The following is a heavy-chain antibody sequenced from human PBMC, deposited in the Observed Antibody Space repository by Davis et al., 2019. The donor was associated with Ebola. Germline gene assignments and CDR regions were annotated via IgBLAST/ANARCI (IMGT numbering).Heavy chain of an antibody. CDR3: ARQESLYGWSDY. CDR1: GYSFDSYW. D-gene: IGHD2-8*01. Sequence: GESLKISCKASGYSFDSYWIGWVRQMPGKGLEWMGIIYPGDSDSRYSPSFEGQVIISVDRSINTAYLQWRSLRASDTAIYYCARQESLYGWSDYWGQGTLVTVSS. CDR2: IYPGDSDS. J-gene: IGHJ4*02. V-gene: IGHV5-51*01.